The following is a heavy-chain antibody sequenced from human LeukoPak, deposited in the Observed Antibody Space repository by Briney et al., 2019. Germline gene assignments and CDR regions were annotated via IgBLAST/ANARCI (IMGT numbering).Heavy chain of an antibody. CDR3: ATLLGATPYYFDY. J-gene: IGHJ4*02. CDR2: FDPEDGET. Sequence: ASVKVSCKVSGYTLTELSTHWVRQAPGKGLEWMGGFDPEDGETIYAQKFQGRVTMTEDTSTDTAYMELSSLRSEGTAVYYCATLLGATPYYFDYWGQGTLVTVSS. V-gene: IGHV1-24*01. D-gene: IGHD1-26*01. CDR1: GYTLTELS.